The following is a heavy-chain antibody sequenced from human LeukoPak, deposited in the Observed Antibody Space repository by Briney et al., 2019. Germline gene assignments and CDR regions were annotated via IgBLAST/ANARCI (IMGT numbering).Heavy chain of an antibody. D-gene: IGHD2-21*02. Sequence: SETLSLTCTVSGGSISSSSYYWGWIRQPPGKGLEWIGSIYYSGSTYYNPSLKSRVTISVGTSKNQFSLKLSSVTAADTAVYYCARLLAYCGGDCYYFDYWGQGTLVTVSS. CDR2: IYYSGST. V-gene: IGHV4-39*01. J-gene: IGHJ4*02. CDR1: GGSISSSSYY. CDR3: ARLLAYCGGDCYYFDY.